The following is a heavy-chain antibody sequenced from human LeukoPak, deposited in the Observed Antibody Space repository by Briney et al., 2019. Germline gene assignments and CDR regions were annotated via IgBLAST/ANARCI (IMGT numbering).Heavy chain of an antibody. CDR1: GGSFSGYY. D-gene: IGHD6-19*01. CDR3: ARDQYSSGWYPRGGAFDI. Sequence: SETLSLTCAVYGGSFSGYYWSWIRQPPGKGLEWIGEINHSGSTNYNPSLKSRVTISVDTSKNQFSLKLSSVTAAETAVYYCARDQYSSGWYPRGGAFDIWGQGTMVTVSS. J-gene: IGHJ3*02. V-gene: IGHV4-34*01. CDR2: INHSGST.